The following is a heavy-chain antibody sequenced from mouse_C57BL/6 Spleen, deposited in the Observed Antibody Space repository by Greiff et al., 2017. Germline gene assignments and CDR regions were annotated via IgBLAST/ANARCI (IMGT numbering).Heavy chain of an antibody. D-gene: IGHD2-5*01. CDR2: IDPETGGT. J-gene: IGHJ2*01. Sequence: QVQLQQSGAELVRPGASVTLSCKASGYTFTDYEMHWVKQTPVHGLEWIGAIDPETGGTAYNQKFKGKAILTADKSSSTAYMELRSLTSEDSAVYYCTRCYYSNFDYWGQGTTLTVSS. CDR1: GYTFTDYE. CDR3: TRCYYSNFDY. V-gene: IGHV1-15*01.